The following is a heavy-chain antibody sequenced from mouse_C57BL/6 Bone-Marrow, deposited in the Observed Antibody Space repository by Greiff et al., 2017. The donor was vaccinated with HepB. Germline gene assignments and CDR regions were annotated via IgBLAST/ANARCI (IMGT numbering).Heavy chain of an antibody. CDR2: IDPEDGET. J-gene: IGHJ2*01. Sequence: VHVKQSGAELVKPGASVKLSCTASGFNIKDYYMHWVKQRTEQGLEWIGRIDPEDGETKYAPKFQGKATITADTSSNTAYLQLSSLTSEDTAVYYCASGPTGDYFDYWGQGTTLTVSS. V-gene: IGHV14-2*01. CDR1: GFNIKDYY. CDR3: ASGPTGDYFDY.